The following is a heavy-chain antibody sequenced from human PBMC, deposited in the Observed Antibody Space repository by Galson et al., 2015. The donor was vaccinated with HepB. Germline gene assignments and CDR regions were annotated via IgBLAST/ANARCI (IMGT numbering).Heavy chain of an antibody. D-gene: IGHD2-21*02. V-gene: IGHV1-24*01. CDR2: IDPEDGET. CDR1: GYSLTELS. CDR3: ATVRAYCGGDCWDYYGMDV. Sequence: SVKVSCKVSGYSLTELSMHWVRRAPGKGLEWMGGIDPEDGETSYAQKFQDRVTMTEDTSTDTAYMELSSLRSDDTAVYYCATVRAYCGGDCWDYYGMDVWGQGTTVTVSS. J-gene: IGHJ6*02.